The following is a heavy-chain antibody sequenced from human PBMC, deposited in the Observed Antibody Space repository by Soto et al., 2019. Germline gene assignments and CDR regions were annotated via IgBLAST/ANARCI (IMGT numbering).Heavy chain of an antibody. Sequence: QVQLVQSGAEVKKPGSSVKVSCKASGGTFSSYAISWVRQAPGQGLEWMGGIIPIFGTANYAQKVQGRVTITADESTRTAYIELSSLRSEDTAVYYCARDLPYSSSPYYYYGMDVWGQGTTVTVSS. J-gene: IGHJ6*02. CDR3: ARDLPYSSSPYYYYGMDV. D-gene: IGHD6-6*01. CDR1: GGTFSSYA. CDR2: IIPIFGTA. V-gene: IGHV1-69*01.